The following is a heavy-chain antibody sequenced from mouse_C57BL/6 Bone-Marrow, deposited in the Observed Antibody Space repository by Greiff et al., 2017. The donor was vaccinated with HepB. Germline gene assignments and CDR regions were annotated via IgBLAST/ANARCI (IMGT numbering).Heavy chain of an antibody. CDR2: IDPSDSYT. V-gene: IGHV1-69*01. D-gene: IGHD3-2*02. CDR3: ARSTDSSGPAWFAY. J-gene: IGHJ3*01. Sequence: VQLQQSGAELVMPGASVKLSCKASGYTFTSYWMHWVKQRPGQGLEWIGEIDPSDSYTNYNQKFKGKSTLTVDKSSSTAYMQLSSLTSEDSAVYYCARSTDSSGPAWFAYWGQGTLVTVSA. CDR1: GYTFTSYW.